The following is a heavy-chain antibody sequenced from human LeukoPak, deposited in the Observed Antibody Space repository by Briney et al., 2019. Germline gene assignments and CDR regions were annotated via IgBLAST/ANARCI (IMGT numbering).Heavy chain of an antibody. CDR1: GGSISSGGYY. CDR3: ARPSVTPYWYFDL. J-gene: IGHJ2*01. V-gene: IGHV4-31*03. D-gene: IGHD2-21*02. Sequence: PSETLSLTCTVSGGSISSGGYYWSWIRQHPGKGLEWIGYIYYSGSTYYNPSLKSRVTISVNTSKNQFSLKLSSVTAADTAVYYCARPSVTPYWYFDLWGRGTLVTVSS. CDR2: IYYSGST.